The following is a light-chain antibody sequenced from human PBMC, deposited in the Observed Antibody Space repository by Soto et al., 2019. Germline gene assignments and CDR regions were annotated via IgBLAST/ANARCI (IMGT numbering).Light chain of an antibody. CDR2: KAS. CDR1: QSISSW. Sequence: DIQMTRSPSTLSASVGDRVTITCRASQSISSWLAWYQQKPGKVPNLLIYKASRLESGVPSRFSGSGSGTEFTLTISSLQPDDFATYYCQQYYSYPWTFGQGTNVEIK. CDR3: QQYYSYPWT. J-gene: IGKJ1*01. V-gene: IGKV1-5*03.